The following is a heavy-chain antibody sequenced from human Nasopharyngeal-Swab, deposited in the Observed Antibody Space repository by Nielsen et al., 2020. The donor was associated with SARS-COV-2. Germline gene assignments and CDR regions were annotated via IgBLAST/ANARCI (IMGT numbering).Heavy chain of an antibody. V-gene: IGHV3-30-3*01. D-gene: IGHD3-22*01. CDR1: GFTFSSYA. J-gene: IGHJ4*02. CDR2: ISYDGSNK. Sequence: GESLKISCAASGFTFSSYAMHWVRQAPGKGLAWVAVISYDGSNKYYADSVKGRFTISRDNSKNTLYLQMNSLRAEDTAVYYCARDLGGYPDYWGQGTLVTVSS. CDR3: ARDLGGYPDY.